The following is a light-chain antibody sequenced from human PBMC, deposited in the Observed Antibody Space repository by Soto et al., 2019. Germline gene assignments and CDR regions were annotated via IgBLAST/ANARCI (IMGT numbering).Light chain of an antibody. CDR3: SSYTSTTSDV. J-gene: IGLJ1*01. Sequence: HSALTQPASVSDSPGQSITISCIGTSSDIGSSDHVSWHQQHPGRAPKLIIYDVYNRPSGVSHRFSGSKTGNTASLIISGLHAEDEADYYCSSYTSTTSDVFGSGTKLTVL. CDR1: SSDIGSSDH. CDR2: DVY. V-gene: IGLV2-14*03.